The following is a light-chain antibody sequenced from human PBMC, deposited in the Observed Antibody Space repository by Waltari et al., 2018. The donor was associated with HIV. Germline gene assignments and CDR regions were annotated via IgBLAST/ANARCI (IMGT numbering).Light chain of an antibody. J-gene: IGLJ1*01. CDR1: SSAVGGHNY. CDR2: DVS. CDR3: SSYTSSSTNV. V-gene: IGLV2-14*03. Sequence: QSALTQPASVSGSPGQSITISCTGTSSAVGGHNYVSWYQQHPGKVPKLMIYDVSNRPSGVSNRFSGSKSGNTASLTISGLQAEDEADYYCSSYTSSSTNVFGTGTKVTVL.